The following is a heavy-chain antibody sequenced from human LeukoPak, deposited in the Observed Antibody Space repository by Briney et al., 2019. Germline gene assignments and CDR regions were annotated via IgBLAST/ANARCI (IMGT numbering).Heavy chain of an antibody. D-gene: IGHD2-21*01. V-gene: IGHV3-15*07. CDR2: IKPKTDGETT. J-gene: IGHJ4*02. CDR3: ITPLPYSAQ. CDR1: GLTFNNAW. Sequence: GGSLRLSCAASGLTFNNAWMNWVRQAPGKGLEWVGRIKPKTDGETTEYAAPVKGRFSISRDDSKNMLYLQMNSLKTEDTAVYYCITPLPYSAQGGQGTLVTVSS.